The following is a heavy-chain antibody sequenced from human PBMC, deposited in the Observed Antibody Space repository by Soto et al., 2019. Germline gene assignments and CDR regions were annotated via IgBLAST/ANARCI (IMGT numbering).Heavy chain of an antibody. CDR1: GVSISSYY. CDR3: ASFGAGGSSSTYHVY. CDR2: VFYNEII. V-gene: IGHV4-59*01. D-gene: IGHD6-6*01. J-gene: IGHJ4*01. Sequence: SETLSLTCAVSGVSISSYYWSWIRQPPGKGLEWIGYVFYNEIINYSPSLKGRVTMSMEMSTNHFSLELRSVTAADTAVYFCASFGAGGSSSTYHVYWGAGPLVTVS.